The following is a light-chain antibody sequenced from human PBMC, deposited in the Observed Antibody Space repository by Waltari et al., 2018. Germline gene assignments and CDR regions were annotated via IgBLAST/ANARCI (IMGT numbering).Light chain of an antibody. V-gene: IGKV3-20*01. J-gene: IGKJ1*01. CDR2: GTS. CDR3: QHYVRLPAT. CDR1: QSVGRT. Sequence: DIVLTQSPGTLYLSPGEGATLSCRASQSVGRTLAWYQQTPGQAPRLLIYGTSSRATDIPDRFSGSGSGTDFSLTINRLEPEDFAVYYCQHYVRLPATFGQGTKVEIK.